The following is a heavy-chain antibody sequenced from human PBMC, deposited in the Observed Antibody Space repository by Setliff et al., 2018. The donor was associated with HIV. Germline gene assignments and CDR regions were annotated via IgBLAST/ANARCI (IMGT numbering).Heavy chain of an antibody. Sequence: SETLSLTCTVSGGSISSYYWSWIRQPPGKGLEWIGCGYYSGITHYDPSLKSRVSISVDASKNQFSLRLNSVTVADTAVYFCARSSRGSLRDLDYWGPGTLVTVSS. V-gene: IGHV4-59*08. CDR3: ARSSRGSLRDLDY. D-gene: IGHD2-21*02. CDR1: GGSISSYY. CDR2: GYYSGIT. J-gene: IGHJ4*02.